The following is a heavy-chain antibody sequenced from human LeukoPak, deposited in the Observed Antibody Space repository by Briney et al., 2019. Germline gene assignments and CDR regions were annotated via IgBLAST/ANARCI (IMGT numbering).Heavy chain of an antibody. J-gene: IGHJ3*02. CDR2: ISSSSSYI. V-gene: IGHV3-21*01. Sequence: PGGSLRLSCAASGFTFSTYAMSWVRQAPGKGLEWVSSISSSSSYIYYADSVKGRFTISRDNAKNSLYLQMNSLRAEDTAVYYYARDLLWFGEGDAFDIWGQGTMVTVSS. CDR1: GFTFSTYA. D-gene: IGHD3-10*01. CDR3: ARDLLWFGEGDAFDI.